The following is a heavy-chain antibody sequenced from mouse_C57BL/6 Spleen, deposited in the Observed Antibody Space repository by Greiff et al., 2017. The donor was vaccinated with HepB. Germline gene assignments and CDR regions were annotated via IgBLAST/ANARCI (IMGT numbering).Heavy chain of an antibody. CDR3: ARDYDDDRTWGYFDY. V-gene: IGHV1-80*01. CDR1: GYAFSSYW. J-gene: IGHJ2*01. CDR2: IYPGDGDT. D-gene: IGHD2-4*01. Sequence: QVQLQQSGAELVKPGASVKISCKASGYAFSSYWMNWVKQRPGKGLEWIGQIYPGDGDTNYNGKFKGKATLTADKSSSTAYMQLSSLTAEDSAVYFCARDYDDDRTWGYFDYWGQGTTLTVSS.